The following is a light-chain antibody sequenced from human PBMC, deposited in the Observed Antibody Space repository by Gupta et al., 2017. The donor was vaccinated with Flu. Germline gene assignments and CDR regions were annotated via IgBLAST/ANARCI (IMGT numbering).Light chain of an antibody. V-gene: IGKV1-39*01. CDR1: QSISNY. CDR3: QQTYDRKT. Sequence: DIQMTQSPSSLSASVGDRVTITCRASQSISNYLNRYQQKPGKAPKLLIYAASSLQSEVPSRFSGSGSGTDFTLTISSLQPEDFATYHCQQTYDRKTFGQGTKVEIK. CDR2: AAS. J-gene: IGKJ1*01.